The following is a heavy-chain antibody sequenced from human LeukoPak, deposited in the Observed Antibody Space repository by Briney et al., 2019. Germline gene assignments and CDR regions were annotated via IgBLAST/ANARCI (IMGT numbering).Heavy chain of an antibody. CDR1: GFTFSSYA. V-gene: IGHV3-23*01. Sequence: PGGSLRLCCAASGFTFSSYAMSWVRQAPGKGLEWVSAISGSGGSTYYADSVKGRFTISRDNSKNTLYLQMNSLRAEDTAVYYCASGTQRPHPETFDLWGRGTLVTVSS. J-gene: IGHJ2*01. CDR2: ISGSGGST. D-gene: IGHD5-12*01. CDR3: ASGTQRPHPETFDL.